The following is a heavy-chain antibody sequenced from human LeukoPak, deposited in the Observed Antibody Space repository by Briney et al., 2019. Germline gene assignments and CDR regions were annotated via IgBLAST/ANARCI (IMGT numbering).Heavy chain of an antibody. V-gene: IGHV4-34*01. CDR3: AGRPIKIFGVVNRSRRHWFDP. Sequence: SETLSLTCAVYGGSFTDYYWNWIRQPPGKGLEWIGEINHSGITNYNPSLKSRVTISADTSKNQFSLKLSSVTAADTAVYYCAGRPIKIFGVVNRSRRHWFDPWGQGTLVTVSS. D-gene: IGHD3-3*01. CDR1: GGSFTDYY. J-gene: IGHJ5*02. CDR2: INHSGIT.